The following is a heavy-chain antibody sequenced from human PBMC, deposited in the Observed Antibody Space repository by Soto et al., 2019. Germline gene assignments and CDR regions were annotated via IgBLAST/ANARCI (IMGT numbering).Heavy chain of an antibody. Sequence: QVQLVQSGAEVKKPGSSVKVSCKASGDSFSAHAVSWVRQAPGQGLEWMGAIIPIFGTRHYAQKFQGRVTITEDKSTDTAYMELSSLRSEDTAIYYCARDSGYDFWSGSFRVHYFDYWGQGTLVNVSS. D-gene: IGHD3-3*01. CDR1: GDSFSAHA. V-gene: IGHV1-69*06. CDR2: IIPIFGTR. CDR3: ARDSGYDFWSGSFRVHYFDY. J-gene: IGHJ4*02.